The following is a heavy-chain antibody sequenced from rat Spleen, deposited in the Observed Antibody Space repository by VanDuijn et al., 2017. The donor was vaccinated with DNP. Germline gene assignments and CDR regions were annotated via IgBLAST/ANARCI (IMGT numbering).Heavy chain of an antibody. Sequence: EVQLVESGGGLVQPGRSLKLSCAASGFTFSYYGMAWVRQAPKKGLEWVASISASGGSTSYRDSVKGRFTISRANAKSTLYLQMDSLRSEDTATYYCTTDFERGYWGQGVMVTVSS. CDR3: TTDFERGY. CDR1: GFTFSYYG. D-gene: IGHD1-11*01. V-gene: IGHV5-19*01. J-gene: IGHJ2*01. CDR2: ISASGGST.